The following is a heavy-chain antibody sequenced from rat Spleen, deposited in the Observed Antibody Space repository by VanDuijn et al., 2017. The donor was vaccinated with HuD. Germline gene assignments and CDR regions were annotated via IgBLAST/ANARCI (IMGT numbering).Heavy chain of an antibody. D-gene: IGHD1-4*01. CDR3: TRSDYPAIGGFAY. CDR1: GFTFNNYL. V-gene: IGHV5-31*01. J-gene: IGHJ3*01. CDR2: ITNTGGST. Sequence: PGRSLKLSCVASGFTFNNYLMTWIRQAPGKGLEWVASITNTGGSTYYPDSVKGRFTISRDNAKSTLYLQMNSLRSEDTATYYCTRSDYPAIGGFAYWGQGTLVTVSS.